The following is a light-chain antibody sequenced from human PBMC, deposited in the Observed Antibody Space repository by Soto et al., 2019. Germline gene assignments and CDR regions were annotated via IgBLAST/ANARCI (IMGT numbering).Light chain of an antibody. Sequence: DIQMTQSPSTLSGSVGDRVTITCRASQTISSWLAWYQQKPGKAPKLLIYKASTLKSGVPSRFSGSGSGTEFTLTISSLQTDDFATDYGQHYNSYSEAFGQGTKVELK. J-gene: IGKJ1*01. CDR1: QTISSW. CDR3: QHYNSYSEA. CDR2: KAS. V-gene: IGKV1-5*03.